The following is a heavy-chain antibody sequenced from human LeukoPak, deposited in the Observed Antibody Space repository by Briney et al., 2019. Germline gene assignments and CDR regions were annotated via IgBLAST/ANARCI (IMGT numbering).Heavy chain of an antibody. CDR1: GFTFSSYA. CDR3: ATLKEGSSSWYEGYYYMDV. CDR2: TSGSGGST. D-gene: IGHD6-13*01. V-gene: IGHV3-23*01. Sequence: GGSLRLSCAASGFTFSSYAMSWVSQAPGKGLEWVSATSGSGGSTYYADSVKGRFTISRDNSKNTLYLQMNSLRAEDTAVYYCATLKEGSSSWYEGYYYMDVWGKGTTVTVSS. J-gene: IGHJ6*03.